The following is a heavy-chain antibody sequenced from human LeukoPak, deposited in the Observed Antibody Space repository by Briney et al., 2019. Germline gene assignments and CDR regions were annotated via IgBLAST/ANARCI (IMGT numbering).Heavy chain of an antibody. Sequence: GGSLRLSCAASGFXFSPYWIHWVRQAPGKGLVWVSVINSDGRSTRSADSVKGRFTISRDNAKNTLYLQMNSLRVEDTAVYYCAKEVLGWGQGTLVTVSS. CDR1: GFXFSPYW. CDR3: AKEVLG. J-gene: IGHJ4*02. CDR2: INSDGRST. V-gene: IGHV3-74*01.